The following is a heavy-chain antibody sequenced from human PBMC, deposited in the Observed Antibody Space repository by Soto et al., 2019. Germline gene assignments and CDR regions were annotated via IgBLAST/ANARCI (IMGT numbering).Heavy chain of an antibody. J-gene: IGHJ4*02. CDR1: GFSLSTSGVG. CDR3: TRAEGSGSYSWY. Sequence: QITLKESGPTLVNPTQTLTLTCTFSGFSLSTSGVGVGWIRQPPGKALEWLALIYWDDDKRYSPSLKSRLTITKDTSKNQVVLTMTNMDPVDTATYYCTRAEGSGSYSWYWGQGTLVTVSS. D-gene: IGHD3-10*01. V-gene: IGHV2-5*02. CDR2: IYWDDDK.